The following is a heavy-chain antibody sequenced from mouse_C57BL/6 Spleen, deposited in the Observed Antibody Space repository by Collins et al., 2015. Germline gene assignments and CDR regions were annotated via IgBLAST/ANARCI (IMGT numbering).Heavy chain of an antibody. CDR3: AREGYYDYSWYFDV. J-gene: IGHJ1*03. CDR1: GYTFTDYN. CDR2: INPNNGGT. Sequence: EVQLQQSGPELVKPGASVKIPCKASGYTFTDYNMDWVKQSHGKSLEWIGDINPNNGGTIYNQKFKGKATLTVDKSSSTAYMELRSLTSEDTAVYYCAREGYYDYSWYFDVWGTGTTVTVPS. V-gene: IGHV1-18*01. D-gene: IGHD2-4*01.